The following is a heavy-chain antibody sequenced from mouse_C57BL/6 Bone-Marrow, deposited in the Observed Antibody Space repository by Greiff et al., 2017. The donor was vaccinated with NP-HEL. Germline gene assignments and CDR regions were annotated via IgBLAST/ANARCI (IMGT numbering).Heavy chain of an antibody. Sequence: EVKLMESGGGLVQPKGSLKLSCAASGFSFNTYAMNWVRQAPGKGLEWVARIRSKSNNYATYYADSVKDRFTISRDDSESMLYLQMNNLKTEDTAMYYCVRQSRPYYYGSTFDYWGQGTTLTVSS. CDR3: VRQSRPYYYGSTFDY. CDR1: GFSFNTYA. D-gene: IGHD1-1*01. CDR2: IRSKSNNYAT. J-gene: IGHJ2*01. V-gene: IGHV10-1*01.